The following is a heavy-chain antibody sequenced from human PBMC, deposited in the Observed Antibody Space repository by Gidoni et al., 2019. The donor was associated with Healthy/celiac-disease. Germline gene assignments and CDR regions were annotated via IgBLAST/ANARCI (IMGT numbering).Heavy chain of an antibody. CDR3: ARARGQWLFYYYYYMDV. CDR2: TDSGGSR. CDR1: GFTVSSNY. V-gene: IGHV3-53*01. J-gene: IGHJ6*03. Sequence: VQPVDSGGGLIPPGVSLRLSCAASGFTVSSNYMSWVRQAPGTGLVWVSVTDSGGSRYYADSVKGRFTISRDNSKNTLYLQMNSLRAEDTAVYYCARARGQWLFYYYYYMDVWGKGTTVTVSS. D-gene: IGHD6-19*01.